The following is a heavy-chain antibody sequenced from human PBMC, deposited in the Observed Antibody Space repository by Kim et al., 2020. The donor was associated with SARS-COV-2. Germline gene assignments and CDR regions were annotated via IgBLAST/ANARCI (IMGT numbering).Heavy chain of an antibody. CDR3: ARGVYIVVVPAAIGVEGYYYYGMDV. CDR2: INHSGST. J-gene: IGHJ6*02. V-gene: IGHV4-34*01. CDR1: GGSFSGYY. Sequence: SETLSLTCAVYGGSFSGYYWSWIRQPPGKGLEWIGEINHSGSTNYNPSLKSRVTISVDTSKNQFSLKLSSVTAADTAVYYCARGVYIVVVPAAIGVEGYYYYGMDVWGQGTTVTVSS. D-gene: IGHD2-2*02.